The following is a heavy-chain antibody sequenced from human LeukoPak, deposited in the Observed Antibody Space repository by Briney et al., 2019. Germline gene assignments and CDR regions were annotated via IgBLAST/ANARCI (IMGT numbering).Heavy chain of an antibody. J-gene: IGHJ5*02. CDR1: GFTFSSYA. CDR3: AKGDSGTHLRGWFDP. Sequence: GGSLRLSCAASGFTFSSYAMHWVRQAPGKGLEWVSGISGSGSSTYYADSVKGRFTISRDNSKNTLSLQMNSLRAEDTAVYYCAKGDSGTHLRGWFDPWGQGTLDTVSS. V-gene: IGHV3-23*01. CDR2: ISGSGSST. D-gene: IGHD1-26*01.